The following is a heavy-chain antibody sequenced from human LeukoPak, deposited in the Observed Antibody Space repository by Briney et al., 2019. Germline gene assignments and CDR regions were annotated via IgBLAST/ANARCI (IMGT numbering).Heavy chain of an antibody. V-gene: IGHV1-18*01. D-gene: IGHD3-9*01. J-gene: IGHJ4*02. CDR3: ASGRQPRDFDWFPIDY. CDR1: GSTCVSKG. Sequence: ASLKVSGEASGSTCVSKGCKGGRQETGERLEFMGSVSVYNGNTNYAQKFQGRTTMTTDKSTSTDYMEFRRLRSDDTAVNYCASGRQPRDFDWFPIDYWGQGTLVTVSS. CDR2: VSVYNGNT.